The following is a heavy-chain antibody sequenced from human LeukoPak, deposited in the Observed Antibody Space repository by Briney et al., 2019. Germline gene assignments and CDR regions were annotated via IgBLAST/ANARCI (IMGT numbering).Heavy chain of an antibody. J-gene: IGHJ4*02. CDR1: GFTFSTYW. Sequence: PGGSLRLSCAVSGFTFSTYWMSWVRQAPGKGLEWVGNIKEDGSEKYYVDSMKGRFTISRDNAKNTLYLQMNILRVEDTAVYYCARDSFETDIDYWGQGTLGTVSS. D-gene: IGHD1-14*01. CDR3: ARDSFETDIDY. CDR2: IKEDGSEK. V-gene: IGHV3-7*01.